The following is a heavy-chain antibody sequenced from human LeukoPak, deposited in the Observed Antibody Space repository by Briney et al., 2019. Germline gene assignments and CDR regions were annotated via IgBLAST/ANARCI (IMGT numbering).Heavy chain of an antibody. Sequence: SETLSLTCAVYGGSFSGYYWSWIRQPPGKGLEWIGEINHSGSTNYNPSLKSRVTISVDTSKNQFSLKLSSVTAADTAVYYCARVPGYSYGYYYYYYMDVWGKGTTVTISS. CDR3: ARVPGYSYGYYYYYYMDV. D-gene: IGHD5-18*01. J-gene: IGHJ6*03. V-gene: IGHV4-34*01. CDR2: INHSGST. CDR1: GGSFSGYY.